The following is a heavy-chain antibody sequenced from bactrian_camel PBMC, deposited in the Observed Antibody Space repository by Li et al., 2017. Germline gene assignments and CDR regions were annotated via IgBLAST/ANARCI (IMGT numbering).Heavy chain of an antibody. CDR3: VSPSESGWSELIY. V-gene: IGHV3S20*01. J-gene: IGHJ4*01. CDR2: ISPDGENV. Sequence: HVQLVESGGELVQPGGSLRLSCAASGFTFGDHYMTWVRQAPGKGLEWVAKISPDGENVAYSDSTRGRFTVSRDNSKSLMYLQMNGLRPDDTAMYYCVSPSESGWSELIYWGPGTQVTVS. CDR1: GFTFGDHY. D-gene: IGHD5*01.